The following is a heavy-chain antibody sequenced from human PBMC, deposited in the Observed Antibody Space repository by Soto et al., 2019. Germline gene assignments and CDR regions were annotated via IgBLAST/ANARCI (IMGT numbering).Heavy chain of an antibody. Sequence: QTLSLTCAISGDSVSSNSAAWNWVRQSPSRGPEWLGRTYYRSKWFNDYAVSVESRITINADTSNNQLSLQLNYVTPEDTAVYFCVLGSVLGIQVVWLNWGYFGYDVWGQGAQVTVSS. D-gene: IGHD7-27*01. CDR2: TYYRSKWFN. V-gene: IGHV6-1*01. CDR3: VLGSVLGIQVVWLNWGYFGYDV. CDR1: GDSVSSNSAA. J-gene: IGHJ6*02.